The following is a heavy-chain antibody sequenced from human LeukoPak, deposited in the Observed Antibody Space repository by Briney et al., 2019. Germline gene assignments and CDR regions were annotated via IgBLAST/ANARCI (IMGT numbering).Heavy chain of an antibody. CDR2: INPKSGGT. CDR1: GYTFTVYY. V-gene: IGHV1-2*02. Sequence: GASVKVSCKASGYTFTVYYMHWVRQAPGQGLEWMGWINPKSGGTNYAQKFQGRVTMNRDTSISTAYMEMSRLRSADTAVYYCARYPTAGLYFDYWGQGTLVTVSS. D-gene: IGHD4-17*01. J-gene: IGHJ4*02. CDR3: ARYPTAGLYFDY.